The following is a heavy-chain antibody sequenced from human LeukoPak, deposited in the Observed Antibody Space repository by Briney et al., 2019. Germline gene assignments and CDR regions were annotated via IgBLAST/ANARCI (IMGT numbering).Heavy chain of an antibody. V-gene: IGHV4-30-2*01. J-gene: IGHJ6*03. Sequence: SETLSLTCTVSGGSISSGGYYWSWIRQPPGKGLEWIGYIYHSGSTYYNPSLKSRVTISVDRSKNQFSLKLSSVTAADTAVYYCARDINWNYGHYHYYYMDVWGKGTTVTVSS. CDR3: ARDINWNYGHYHYYYMDV. D-gene: IGHD1-7*01. CDR1: GGSISSGGYY. CDR2: IYHSGST.